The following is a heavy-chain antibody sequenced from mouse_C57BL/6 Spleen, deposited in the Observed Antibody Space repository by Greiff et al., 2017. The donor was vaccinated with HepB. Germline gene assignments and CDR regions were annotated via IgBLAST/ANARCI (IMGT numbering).Heavy chain of an antibody. Sequence: QVQLQQPGAELVKPGASVKMSCKASGYTFTSYWITWVKQRPGQGLEWIGDIYPGSGSTNYNEKFKSKATLTVDTSSSTAYMQLSSLTSEDSAVYYCARSPYDYGYFDYWGQGTTLTVSS. CDR3: ARSPYDYGYFDY. D-gene: IGHD2-4*01. J-gene: IGHJ2*01. V-gene: IGHV1-55*01. CDR1: GYTFTSYW. CDR2: IYPGSGST.